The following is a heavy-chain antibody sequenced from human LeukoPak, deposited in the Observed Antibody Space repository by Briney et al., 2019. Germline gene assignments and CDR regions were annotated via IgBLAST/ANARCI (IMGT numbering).Heavy chain of an antibody. D-gene: IGHD3-10*01. Sequence: GGSLRLSCSASGFTFSSYSMNWGRQAPGKGLEWVSYISSNSRTIYYAASVKGRFTISRDNAKNSLYLQMKSLRDEDTTVYYCARYGSGTSYITNYFDYWGQGTLVTVSS. CDR1: GFTFSSYS. CDR2: ISSNSRTI. J-gene: IGHJ4*02. CDR3: ARYGSGTSYITNYFDY. V-gene: IGHV3-48*02.